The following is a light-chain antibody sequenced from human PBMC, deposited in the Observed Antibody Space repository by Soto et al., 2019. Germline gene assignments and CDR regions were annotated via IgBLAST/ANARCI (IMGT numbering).Light chain of an antibody. CDR3: QQSFRSRT. CDR2: AAS. CDR1: QSVSGY. V-gene: IGKV1-39*01. J-gene: IGKJ1*01. Sequence: IPMSQSLSSLSAYVGASVTISFRANQSVSGYLNWYRHKPGQAPQLLIYAASSLQSGVPSRFSGSGFGTEFTLTISSLQPEDFATFYCQQSFRSRTFGQGTKVDI.